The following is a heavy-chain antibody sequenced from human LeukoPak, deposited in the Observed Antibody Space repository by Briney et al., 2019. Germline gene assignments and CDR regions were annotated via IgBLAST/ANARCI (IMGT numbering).Heavy chain of an antibody. Sequence: GGSPRLSCAASGFTFRSYGMHWVRQAPGKGLEWVAFIRYNGSNKYYADSVKGRFTISRDNSKNTLYLQMNSLRAEDTAVYYCATDIVATMRVIGWGQGTLVTVSS. CDR2: IRYNGSNK. CDR3: ATDIVATMRVIG. D-gene: IGHD5-12*01. CDR1: GFTFRSYG. V-gene: IGHV3-30*02. J-gene: IGHJ4*02.